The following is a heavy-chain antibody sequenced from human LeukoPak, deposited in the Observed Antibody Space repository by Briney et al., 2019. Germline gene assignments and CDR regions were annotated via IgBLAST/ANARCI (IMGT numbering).Heavy chain of an antibody. CDR1: GFTFSSYG. Sequence: GGSLRLSCAASGFTFSSYGMHWVRQAPGKGLEWVAVIWYDGSNKYYADSVKGRFTISRDNSKNTLYLQMNRLRAEDTAVYYCARGDPLDPFDPWGQGTLVTVSS. J-gene: IGHJ5*02. CDR2: IWYDGSNK. CDR3: ARGDPLDPFDP. V-gene: IGHV3-33*01.